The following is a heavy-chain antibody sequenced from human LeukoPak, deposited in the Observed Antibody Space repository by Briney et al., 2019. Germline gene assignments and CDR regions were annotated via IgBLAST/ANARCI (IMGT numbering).Heavy chain of an antibody. Sequence: GGFLRLSCAASGFTVSSNYMSWVRQAPGKGLEWVSVIYSGGSTYYADSVKGRFTISRDNSKNTLYLQMNSLRAEDTAVYYCARVCSGYVPTDYWGQGTLVTVSS. J-gene: IGHJ4*02. CDR3: ARVCSGYVPTDY. CDR2: IYSGGST. CDR1: GFTVSSNY. D-gene: IGHD5-12*01. V-gene: IGHV3-66*01.